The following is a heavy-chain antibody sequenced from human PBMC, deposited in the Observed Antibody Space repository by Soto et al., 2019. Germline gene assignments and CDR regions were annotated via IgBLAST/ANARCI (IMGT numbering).Heavy chain of an antibody. CDR3: AKSGSHRGGWFDP. D-gene: IGHD3-10*01. Sequence: QVQLQESGPGLVKPSQTLSLTCTVSGGSISSGGYYWSWIRQHPGKGLEWIGYIYYSGSTYYNPSLKSRVTISVDTSKSQFSVKLSSATAADTAVYYCAKSGSHRGGWFDPWGQGTLVTVSS. CDR2: IYYSGST. V-gene: IGHV4-31*03. J-gene: IGHJ5*02. CDR1: GGSISSGGYY.